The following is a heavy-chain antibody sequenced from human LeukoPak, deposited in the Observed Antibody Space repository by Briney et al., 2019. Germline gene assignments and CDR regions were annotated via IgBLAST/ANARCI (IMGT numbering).Heavy chain of an antibody. D-gene: IGHD2-21*02. J-gene: IGHJ5*02. CDR3: ARGKHIVVVTAISVWFDP. CDR2: INHSGST. V-gene: IGHV4-34*01. Sequence: KPSETLSLTCAVYGGSFSGYYWSWIRQPPGKGLEWIGEINHSGSTNYNPSLKSRVTISVDTSKNQFSLKLSSVTAAGTAVYYCARGKHIVVVTAISVWFDPWGQGTLVTVSS. CDR1: GGSFSGYY.